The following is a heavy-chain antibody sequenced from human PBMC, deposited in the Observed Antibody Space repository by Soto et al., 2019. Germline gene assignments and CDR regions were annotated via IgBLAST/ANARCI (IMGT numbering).Heavy chain of an antibody. V-gene: IGHV3-48*03. Sequence: GGSLRLSCAASGFTFSSYEMNWVRQAPGKGLEWVSYISSSGSTIYYADSVKGRFTISRDNAKNSLYLQMNSLRAEDTAAYYCARDRTYLYCSGGSCSSYYYYYGMDVWGQGTTVTVSS. J-gene: IGHJ6*02. D-gene: IGHD2-15*01. CDR2: ISSSGSTI. CDR1: GFTFSSYE. CDR3: ARDRTYLYCSGGSCSSYYYYYGMDV.